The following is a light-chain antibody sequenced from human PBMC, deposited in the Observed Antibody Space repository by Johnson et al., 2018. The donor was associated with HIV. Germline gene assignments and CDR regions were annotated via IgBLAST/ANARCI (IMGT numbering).Light chain of an antibody. V-gene: IGLV1-51*02. CDR2: ENN. CDR1: SSNIGSHY. J-gene: IGLJ1*01. CDR3: GTWGSSLSAGGV. Sequence: SVLTQPPSVSAAPGQKVTISCSGSSSNIGSHYVSWYQQLPGTAPKLLIYENNKRPSGIPDRFSGSKSGTSATLGITGLQTGDEADYYCGTWGSSLSAGGVFGTGTKVTVL.